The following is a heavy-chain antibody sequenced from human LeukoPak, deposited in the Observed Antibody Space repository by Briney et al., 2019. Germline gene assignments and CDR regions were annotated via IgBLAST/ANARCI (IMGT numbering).Heavy chain of an antibody. D-gene: IGHD3/OR15-3a*01. J-gene: IGHJ6*03. Sequence: SSETLSLTCTVSGGSISSYYWSWIRQPPGKGLEWIGYIYTSGSTNYNPSLKSRVTISVDTSKNQFSLKLSSVTAADTAVYYCARRTGYLNYYYYYYMDVWGNGTTVTVSS. CDR2: IYTSGST. V-gene: IGHV4-4*09. CDR3: ARRTGYLNYYYYYYMDV. CDR1: GGSISSYY.